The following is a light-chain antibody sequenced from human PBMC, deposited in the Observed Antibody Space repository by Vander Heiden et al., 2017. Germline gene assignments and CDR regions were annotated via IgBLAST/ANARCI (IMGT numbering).Light chain of an antibody. CDR3: RQALQTLLT. V-gene: IGKV2-28*01. J-gene: IGKJ4*01. Sequence: TQSPSSLPVTPGDPACISCRSSQSRLHSNGYNYLDWYLQKPGQSPQLLIYLGSNRTSGVPDRFSGSGSGTDFTLKISSVEAKDVGVYYCRQALQTLLTFGGGTKVEIK. CDR1: QSRLHSNGYNY. CDR2: LGS.